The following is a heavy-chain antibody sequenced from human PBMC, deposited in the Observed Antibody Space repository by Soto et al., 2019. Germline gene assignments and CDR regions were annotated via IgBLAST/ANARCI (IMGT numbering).Heavy chain of an antibody. J-gene: IGHJ4*02. Sequence: QLLESGGGLVQSVGSLRLSCAASGFSFNTYAMSWVRQAPGRGLEWVSGISGSGGSTYYADSVKGRFTISRDNSKNTLYLQMNSLRAEDTAVYYCAKSIVKGIYNSLDYWGQGTLVTVSS. CDR1: GFSFNTYA. V-gene: IGHV3-23*01. CDR3: AKSIVKGIYNSLDY. CDR2: ISGSGGST. D-gene: IGHD1-1*01.